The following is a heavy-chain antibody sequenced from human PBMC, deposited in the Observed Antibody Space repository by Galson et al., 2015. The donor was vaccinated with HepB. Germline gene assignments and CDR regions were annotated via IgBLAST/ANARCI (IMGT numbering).Heavy chain of an antibody. CDR1: GGTFSSYA. CDR3: ARETKYYDSSGYYIY. J-gene: IGHJ4*02. CDR2: IIPIFGTA. Sequence: SVKVSCKASGGTFSSYAISWVRQAPGQELEWMGGIIPIFGTANYAQKFQGRVTITADESTSTAYMELSSLRSEDTAVYYCARETKYYDSSGYYIYWGQGTLVTVSS. D-gene: IGHD3-22*01. V-gene: IGHV1-69*13.